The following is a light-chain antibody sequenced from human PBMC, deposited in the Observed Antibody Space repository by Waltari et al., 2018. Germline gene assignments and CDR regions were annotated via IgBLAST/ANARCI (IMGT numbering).Light chain of an antibody. CDR1: QSVGRY. CDR2: GAS. CDR3: QNHERLPAV. V-gene: IGKV3-20*01. J-gene: IGKJ1*01. Sequence: SCRASQSVGRYLVWYQHKPGQAPRLLIYGASSRAAGIPDRFSGSGSGTDFSLTISRLEPEDFAVYYCQNHERLPAVFGQGTKVEIK.